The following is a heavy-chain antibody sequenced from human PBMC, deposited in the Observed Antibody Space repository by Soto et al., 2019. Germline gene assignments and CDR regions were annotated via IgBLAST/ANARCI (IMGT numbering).Heavy chain of an antibody. CDR1: GYTFTGYY. J-gene: IGHJ4*02. CDR3: ARASRGHTAMEVPPFDY. D-gene: IGHD5-18*01. Sequence: ASVKVSCKASGYTFTGYYMHWVRQAPGQGLEWMGWINPNSGGTNYAQKFQGWVTMTRDTSISTAYMELSRLRSDDTAVYYCARASRGHTAMEVPPFDYWGQGTLVTGS. V-gene: IGHV1-2*04. CDR2: INPNSGGT.